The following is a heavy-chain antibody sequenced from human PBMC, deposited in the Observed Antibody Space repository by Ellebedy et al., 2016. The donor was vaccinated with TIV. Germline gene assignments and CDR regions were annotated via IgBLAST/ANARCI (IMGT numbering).Heavy chain of an antibody. J-gene: IGHJ4*02. CDR1: GFTFTSYT. CDR2: IKEDGSEK. D-gene: IGHD1-1*01. CDR3: SSWKY. V-gene: IGHV3-7*01. Sequence: GESLKISCAASGFTFTSYTMNWVRQAPGKGLEWVAKIKEDGSEKYYVDSVKGRFTISRENAKNSVYLQMNSLRAEDTAVYYCSSWKYWGQGALVTVSS.